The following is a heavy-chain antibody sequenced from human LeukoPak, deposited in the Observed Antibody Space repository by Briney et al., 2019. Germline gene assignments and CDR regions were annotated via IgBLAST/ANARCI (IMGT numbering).Heavy chain of an antibody. D-gene: IGHD6-13*01. CDR1: GYTFTDYY. Sequence: ASVKVSCKASGYTFTDYYMHWVRQAPGQGLEWMGWINPNSGGTNYAQKFQGRVTMTRDTPISTAYMELSRLRSDDRAVFYCAREEVIAAAGPTLDYWGQGALVTVSS. CDR3: AREEVIAAAGPTLDY. J-gene: IGHJ4*02. CDR2: INPNSGGT. V-gene: IGHV1-2*02.